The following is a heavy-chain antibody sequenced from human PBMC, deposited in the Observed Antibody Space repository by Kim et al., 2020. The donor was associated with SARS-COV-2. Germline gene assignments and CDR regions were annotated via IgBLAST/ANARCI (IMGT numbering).Heavy chain of an antibody. V-gene: IGHV4-34*01. CDR1: GGSFSGYY. D-gene: IGHD3-22*01. CDR3: ARGRMRGLLLPAKNQFDY. J-gene: IGHJ4*02. Sequence: SETLSLTCAVYGGSFSGYYWSWIRQPPGKGLEWIGEINHSGSTNYNPSLKSRVTISVDTSKNQFSLKLSSVTAADTAVYYCARGRMRGLLLPAKNQFDYWGQGTLVTVSS. CDR2: INHSGST.